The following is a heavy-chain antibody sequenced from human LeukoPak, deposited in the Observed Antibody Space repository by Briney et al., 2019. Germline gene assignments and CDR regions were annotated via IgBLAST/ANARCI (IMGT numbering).Heavy chain of an antibody. CDR2: IDHSGST. Sequence: SETLSLTCAVYGGSVSAYYWNWIRQPPGKGLEWIGEIDHSGSTNYNPSLKSRLTISVDTSKNQFSLKLSSVTAADTAVYYCARDQVGYEYWGQGTLVTVSS. CDR1: GGSVSAYY. CDR3: ARDQVGYEY. V-gene: IGHV4-34*01. D-gene: IGHD5-12*01. J-gene: IGHJ4*02.